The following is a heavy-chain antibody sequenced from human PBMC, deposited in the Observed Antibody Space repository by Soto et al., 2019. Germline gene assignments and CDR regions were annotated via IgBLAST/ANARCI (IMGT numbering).Heavy chain of an antibody. CDR2: IFWDDDK. D-gene: IGHD3-22*01. CDR1: GSSLSTSGVA. V-gene: IGHV2-5*02. Sequence: QITLKESGPTLVKPTQTLTLTCTFSGSSLSTSGVAVGWIRQPPGKALEWLALIFWDDDKRYSPSLKSRLTITKDTSKNQVVLTMTNMDPLDTATYYCAHSPYYDSSRGWFDPWGQGTLVTVSS. CDR3: AHSPYYDSSRGWFDP. J-gene: IGHJ5*02.